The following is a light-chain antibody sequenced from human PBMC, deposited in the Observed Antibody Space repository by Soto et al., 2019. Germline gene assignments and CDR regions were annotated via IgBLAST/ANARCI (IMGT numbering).Light chain of an antibody. CDR2: EVS. Sequence: QSALTQPASVSGSPGQSITISCTGTSSDIGGFNYVSWYQQHPGTAPKLIIYEVSNRPSGISNRFSGSKSGNTASLTISGLQPEDEADYYCTSYTATSTLAVFGGGTKLTVL. CDR1: SSDIGGFNY. J-gene: IGLJ3*02. V-gene: IGLV2-14*01. CDR3: TSYTATSTLAV.